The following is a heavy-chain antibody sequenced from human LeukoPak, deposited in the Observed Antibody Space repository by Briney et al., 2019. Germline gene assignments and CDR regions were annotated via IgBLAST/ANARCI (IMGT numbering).Heavy chain of an antibody. CDR1: GFTFSDYY. CDR2: ISSSGNTI. V-gene: IGHV3-11*04. D-gene: IGHD6-19*01. J-gene: IGHJ4*02. Sequence: GGSLRLSCAASGFTFSDYYMSWIRQAPGKGLEWVSYISSSGNTIYSADSVKGRFTISRDNAKNSLYLQMNSLRAEDTAVYYCARDQVSVAGTGIDYWGQGTLVTVSS. CDR3: ARDQVSVAGTGIDY.